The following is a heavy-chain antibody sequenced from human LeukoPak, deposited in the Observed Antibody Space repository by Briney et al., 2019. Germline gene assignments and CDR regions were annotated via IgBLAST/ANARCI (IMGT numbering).Heavy chain of an antibody. Sequence: PGGSLRLSCAASGFTFNAFGMNWVRQAPGKGLEWVSYIGTTSGAIYYADSVKGRFTISRDNSRNTLYLQMNSLRAEDTAVYYCAKFTTYYYDSSGYYFDYWGQGTLVTVSS. CDR1: GFTFNAFG. V-gene: IGHV3-48*01. J-gene: IGHJ4*02. CDR3: AKFTTYYYDSSGYYFDY. D-gene: IGHD3-22*01. CDR2: IGTTSGAI.